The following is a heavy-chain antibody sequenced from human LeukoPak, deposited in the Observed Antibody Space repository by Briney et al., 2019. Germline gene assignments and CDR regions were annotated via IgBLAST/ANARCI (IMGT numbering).Heavy chain of an antibody. J-gene: IGHJ5*02. V-gene: IGHV4-39*01. Sequence: SGTLSLTCTVSGGSISSGSYYWSWIRQPPGKGLEWIGSIYYSGSTYYNPSVKSRVTISVDTSKNQFSLKLSSVTAADTAVYYCARGIVVVTAQDWFDPWGQGTLVTVSS. CDR2: IYYSGST. CDR1: GGSISSGSYY. CDR3: ARGIVVVTAQDWFDP. D-gene: IGHD2-21*02.